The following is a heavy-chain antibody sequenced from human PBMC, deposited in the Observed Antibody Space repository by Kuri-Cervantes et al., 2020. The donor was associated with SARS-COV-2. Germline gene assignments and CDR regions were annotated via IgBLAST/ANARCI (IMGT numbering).Heavy chain of an antibody. CDR2: ISAHNGNT. D-gene: IGHD2-15*01. CDR1: GYTFTSYG. Sequence: ASVKVSCKASGYTFTSYGISWVRQAPGQGLEWMGWISAHNGNTNYAQKLQGRVTMTTDTSTSTAYMELRSLRSDDTAVYYCARGGSGGSCYSCWYFDLWGRGTLVTVSS. CDR3: ARGGSGGSCYSCWYFDL. V-gene: IGHV1-18*01. J-gene: IGHJ2*01.